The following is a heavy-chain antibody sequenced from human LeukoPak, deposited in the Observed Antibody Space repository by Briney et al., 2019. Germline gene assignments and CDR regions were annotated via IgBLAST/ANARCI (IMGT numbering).Heavy chain of an antibody. CDR3: AREPSVTTVTTGS. J-gene: IGHJ5*02. D-gene: IGHD4-17*01. Sequence: SETLSLTCTVSGASINDYFWSWIRQSAGQGLEWIGRFHTSGATKYNPSLGSRVTISIDTSNNQFSLRLGSVTAADTAIYYCAREPSVTTVTTGSWGQGTLVIVSS. CDR1: GASINDYF. CDR2: FHTSGAT. V-gene: IGHV4-4*07.